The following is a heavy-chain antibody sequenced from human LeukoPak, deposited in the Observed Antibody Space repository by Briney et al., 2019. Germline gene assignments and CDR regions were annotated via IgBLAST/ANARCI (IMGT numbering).Heavy chain of an antibody. CDR2: INHSGST. Sequence: PSETLSLTCAVYGGSFSGYYWSWIRQPPGKGLEWIGEINHSGSTNYNPSLKSRVTISVDTSKNQCSLKLSSVTAADTAVYYCARGLSLQWPAYFDYWGQGTLVTVSS. V-gene: IGHV4-34*01. CDR1: GGSFSGYY. D-gene: IGHD6-19*01. CDR3: ARGLSLQWPAYFDY. J-gene: IGHJ4*02.